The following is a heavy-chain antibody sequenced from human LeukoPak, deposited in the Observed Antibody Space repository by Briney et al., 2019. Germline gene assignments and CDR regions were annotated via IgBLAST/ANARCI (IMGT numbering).Heavy chain of an antibody. V-gene: IGHV4-59*12. D-gene: IGHD4-17*01. Sequence: PSETLSLTCTVSGGSISSYYWSWIRQPPGKGLEWIGYIYYSGSTNYKPSLKSRVTISVDTSKNQFSLKLSSVTAADTAVYYCARTGYGDYPNRYYFDYWGQGALVTVSS. J-gene: IGHJ4*02. CDR3: ARTGYGDYPNRYYFDY. CDR1: GGSISSYY. CDR2: IYYSGST.